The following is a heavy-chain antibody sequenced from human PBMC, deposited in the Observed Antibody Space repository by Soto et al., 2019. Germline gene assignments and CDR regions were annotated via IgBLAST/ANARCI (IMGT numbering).Heavy chain of an antibody. CDR3: AKAVGYCSSTSCRDYYFYYGMDV. D-gene: IGHD2-2*01. V-gene: IGHV3-30*18. CDR2: ISYDGSNK. CDR1: GFTFSSYG. J-gene: IGHJ6*02. Sequence: HPGGSLRLSCAASGFTFSSYGMHWVRQAPGKGLEWVAVISYDGSNKYYADSVKGRFTISRDNSKNTLYLQMNSLRAEDTAAYYCAKAVGYCSSTSCRDYYFYYGMDVWGQGTTVTVSS.